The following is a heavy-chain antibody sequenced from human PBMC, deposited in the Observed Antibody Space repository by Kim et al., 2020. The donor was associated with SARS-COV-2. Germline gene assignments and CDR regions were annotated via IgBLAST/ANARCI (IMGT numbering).Heavy chain of an antibody. CDR3: ARRGREYYMDV. CDR1: GFTFSSFG. CDR2: IRNSGDNT. D-gene: IGHD3-16*01. V-gene: IGHV3-23*01. J-gene: IGHJ6*03. Sequence: GESLRLSCAPSGFTFSSFGMSWVRQAPGKGLEWVSAIRNSGDNTYHADSVKGRFTTSRDNSKNTLYLQMNSLRAEDTATYYCARRGREYYMDVWGKGTTVTVSS.